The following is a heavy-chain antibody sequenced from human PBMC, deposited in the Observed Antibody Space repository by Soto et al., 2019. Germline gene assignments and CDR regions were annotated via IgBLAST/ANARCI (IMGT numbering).Heavy chain of an antibody. CDR3: ARESEAAMASAFDY. CDR2: INAGSGNT. CDR1: GYTFTSYT. V-gene: IGHV1-3*01. D-gene: IGHD5-18*01. J-gene: IGHJ4*02. Sequence: ASVKVSCKASGYTFTSYTLHWVCQAPGQRLEWMGLINAGSGNTKYSQKFQGRVTITRDTSASTAYMDLSSLRSEDTAVYYCARESEAAMASAFDYWGLGTLVTVSS.